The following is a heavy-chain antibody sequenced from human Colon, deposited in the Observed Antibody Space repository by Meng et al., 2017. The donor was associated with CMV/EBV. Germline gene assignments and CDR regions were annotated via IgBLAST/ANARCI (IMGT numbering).Heavy chain of an antibody. V-gene: IGHV3-21*01. CDR1: GFTSSSFG. CDR2: ISTISGFM. CDR3: ARDSNDYSDYAHWFDA. J-gene: IGHJ5*02. Sequence: GESLKISCAASGFTSSSFGMNWVRQAPGKGLEWVSSISTISGFMYYADSVRGRFTISRDNAKNSVYLQMNSLRAEDTAVYYYARDSNDYSDYAHWFDAWGQGTLVTVSS. D-gene: IGHD4-11*01.